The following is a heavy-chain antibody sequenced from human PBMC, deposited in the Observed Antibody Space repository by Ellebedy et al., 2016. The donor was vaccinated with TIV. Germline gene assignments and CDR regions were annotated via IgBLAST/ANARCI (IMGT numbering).Heavy chain of an antibody. Sequence: GGSLRLXXAASGFNFGGHAMHWVRQAPGKGLEWVSHIHWNSDTIGYADSVKGRFTISRDNAQNSLYLQMNSLRAEDTAVYYCARVLGVTAIYYWGQGTLVTVSS. D-gene: IGHD2-21*02. CDR3: ARVLGVTAIYY. CDR1: GFNFGGHA. V-gene: IGHV3-9*01. J-gene: IGHJ4*02. CDR2: IHWNSDTI.